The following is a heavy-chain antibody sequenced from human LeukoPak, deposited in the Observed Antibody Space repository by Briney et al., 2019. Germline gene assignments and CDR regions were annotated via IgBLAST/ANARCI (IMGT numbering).Heavy chain of an antibody. Sequence: GGSLRLSCAASGFAVSSNHMNWVRQAPGKGLEWVAVIWYDGSKKYYADSVKGRFTISRDNSKNTLYLQMNALRAEDTAVYYCARVANITTFGMDVWGQGTTVTVSS. J-gene: IGHJ6*02. CDR2: IWYDGSKK. V-gene: IGHV3-33*08. CDR3: ARVANITTFGMDV. D-gene: IGHD3-9*01. CDR1: GFAVSSNH.